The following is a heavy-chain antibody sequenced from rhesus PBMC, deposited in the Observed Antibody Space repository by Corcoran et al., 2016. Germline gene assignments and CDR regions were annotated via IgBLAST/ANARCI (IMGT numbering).Heavy chain of an antibody. V-gene: IGHV4S14*01. Sequence: QVQLQESGPGLVKPSETLSLTCAVSGYSLSSGYYWCWIRQPPGKGLEWIGGIYGSGGSNYLNPSLKSRVTLSVDTSKNQFSLKLSSVTAADTAVYYCARGYCTSTTCYRFDYWGQGVLVTVSS. CDR1: GYSLSSGYY. J-gene: IGHJ4*01. CDR2: IYGSGGSN. CDR3: ARGYCTSTTCYRFDY. D-gene: IGHD2-2*01.